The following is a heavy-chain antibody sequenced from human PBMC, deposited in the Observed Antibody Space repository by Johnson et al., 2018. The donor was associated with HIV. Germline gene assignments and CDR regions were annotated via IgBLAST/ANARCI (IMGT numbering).Heavy chain of an antibody. D-gene: IGHD4-17*01. CDR1: GFTFSSYA. J-gene: IGHJ3*02. V-gene: IGHV3-64*01. CDR2: ISSNGGST. Sequence: VQVVESGGGVVQPGRSLRLSCAASGFTFSSYAMHWVRQAPGKGLEYVSAISSNGGSTYYANSVKGRFTISRDNSKNTLYLQMGSLRAEDMAVYYCARRGDRDAFDIWGQGTMVTVSS. CDR3: ARRGDRDAFDI.